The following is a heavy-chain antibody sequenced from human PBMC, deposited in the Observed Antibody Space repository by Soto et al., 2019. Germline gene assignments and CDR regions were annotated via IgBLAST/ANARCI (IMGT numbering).Heavy chain of an antibody. CDR2: IIPIFGTA. CDR3: ARHVPAAGYYYGMAV. CDR1: GGTFSSYA. Sequence: SVKVSSKASGGTFSSYAISWVRQAPGQGLEWMGGIIPIFGTANYAQKFQGRVTITADESTSTAYMELSSLRSEDTAVYYCARHVPAAGYYYGMAVWGQGTTVTV. V-gene: IGHV1-69*13. D-gene: IGHD2-2*01. J-gene: IGHJ6*02.